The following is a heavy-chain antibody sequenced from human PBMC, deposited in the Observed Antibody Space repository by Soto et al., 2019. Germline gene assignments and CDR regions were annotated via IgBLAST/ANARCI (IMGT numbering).Heavy chain of an antibody. V-gene: IGHV3-23*01. Sequence: PGGSLRLSCAASGFSFSTHTMSWVRRAPGKGLEWVSSVSGSGSSTYYADSVRGRFTISRDNSKNILYLQMSSLRVEDTAVYFCVRLWTWGQGTLVTVSS. D-gene: IGHD1-1*01. CDR3: VRLWT. J-gene: IGHJ4*02. CDR1: GFSFSTHT. CDR2: VSGSGSST.